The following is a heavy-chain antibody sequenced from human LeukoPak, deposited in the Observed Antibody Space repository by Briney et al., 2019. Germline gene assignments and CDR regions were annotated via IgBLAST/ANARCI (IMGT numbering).Heavy chain of an antibody. CDR2: INHSGST. J-gene: IGHJ6*03. Sequence: SETLSLTCAVYGGSFSGYYWSWIRQPPGKGLEWIGEINHSGSTNYNPSLKSRVTISVDTSKNQFSLKLSSVTAADTAVYYCARGETESRFWSGYYHAGYYYMDVWGKGTTVTVSS. V-gene: IGHV4-34*01. CDR3: ARGETESRFWSGYYHAGYYYMDV. CDR1: GGSFSGYY. D-gene: IGHD3-3*01.